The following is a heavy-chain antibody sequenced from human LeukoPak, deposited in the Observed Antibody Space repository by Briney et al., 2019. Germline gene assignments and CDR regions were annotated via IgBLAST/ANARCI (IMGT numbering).Heavy chain of an antibody. J-gene: IGHJ4*02. CDR3: ATLAAAHTTPHFDY. Sequence: GESLKISFTASGXSFTNYCIGWVRQMPGKGLEWMGIIYPADSNTRYSPSFQGQVSISADKSFKTAYLQWSSLKASDTAMYYCATLAAAHTTPHFDYWGQGTLVTVSS. V-gene: IGHV5-51*01. CDR1: GXSFTNYC. D-gene: IGHD6-13*01. CDR2: IYPADSNT.